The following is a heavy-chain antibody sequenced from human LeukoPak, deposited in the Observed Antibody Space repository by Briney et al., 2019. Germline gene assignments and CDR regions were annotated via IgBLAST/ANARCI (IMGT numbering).Heavy chain of an antibody. D-gene: IGHD6-13*01. CDR1: GGTFSSYA. CDR2: IIPIFGTG. V-gene: IGHV1-69*05. CDR3: ARTGSIAAAGTMTYFDY. J-gene: IGHJ4*02. Sequence: SVKLSCKASGGTFSSYAISWVRQAPAQGLEWMGRIIPIFGTGNYAQKFQGRVTITTDESTSTAYMELSSLRSEDTAVYYCARTGSIAAAGTMTYFDYWGQGTLVTASS.